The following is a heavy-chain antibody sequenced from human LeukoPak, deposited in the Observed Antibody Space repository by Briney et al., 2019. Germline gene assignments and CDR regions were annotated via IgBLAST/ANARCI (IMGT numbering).Heavy chain of an antibody. J-gene: IGHJ4*02. Sequence: SETLSLTCTVSGGSTSNSSYYWGWIRQPPGKGLEWIGNIYYSGSTYYNPSLKSRVTISVDTSKNQFSLRLTSVTAADTAVYYCARQTGSGLFILPGGQGTLVTVSS. V-gene: IGHV4-39*01. D-gene: IGHD3/OR15-3a*01. CDR1: GGSTSNSSYY. CDR3: ARQTGSGLFILP. CDR2: IYYSGST.